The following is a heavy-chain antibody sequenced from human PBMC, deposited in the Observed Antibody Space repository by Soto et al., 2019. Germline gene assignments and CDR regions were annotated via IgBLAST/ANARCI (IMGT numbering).Heavy chain of an antibody. Sequence: GGSLRLSCAASGFTFSNAWMNWVRQAPGKGLEWVGRIKSKTDGGTTDYAAPVKGRFTISRDDSKNTLYLQMNSLKTGDTAVYYCTTDPGYCISTSCYAWSWFDPWGQGTLVTVS. CDR2: IKSKTDGGTT. V-gene: IGHV3-15*07. D-gene: IGHD2-2*01. J-gene: IGHJ5*02. CDR1: GFTFSNAW. CDR3: TTDPGYCISTSCYAWSWFDP.